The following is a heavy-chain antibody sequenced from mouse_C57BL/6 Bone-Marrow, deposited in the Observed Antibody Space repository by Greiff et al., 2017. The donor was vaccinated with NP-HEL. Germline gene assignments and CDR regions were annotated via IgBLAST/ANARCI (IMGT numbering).Heavy chain of an antibody. CDR3: ALTLYYGNPFAY. Sequence: EVKLMESGGGLVKPGGSLKLSCAASGFTFSDYGMHWVRQAPEKGLEWVAYISSGSSTIYYADTVKGRFTISRDNAKNTLFLQMTSLRSEDTAMYYCALTLYYGNPFAYWGQGTLVTVSA. V-gene: IGHV5-17*01. D-gene: IGHD2-1*01. CDR2: ISSGSSTI. J-gene: IGHJ3*01. CDR1: GFTFSDYG.